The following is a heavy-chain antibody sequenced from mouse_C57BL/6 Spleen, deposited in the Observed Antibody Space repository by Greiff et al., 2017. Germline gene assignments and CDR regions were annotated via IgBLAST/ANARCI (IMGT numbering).Heavy chain of an antibody. V-gene: IGHV5-4*01. CDR3: ARDQVGRSRFDY. CDR1: GFTFSSYA. Sequence: EVKLVESGGGLVKPGGSLKLSCAASGFTFSSYAMSWVRQTPEKRLEWVATISDGGSYTYYPDNVKGRFTISRDNAKNNLYLQMSHLKSEDTAMYYCARDQVGRSRFDYWGQGTTLTVSS. J-gene: IGHJ2*01. CDR2: ISDGGSYT. D-gene: IGHD4-1*01.